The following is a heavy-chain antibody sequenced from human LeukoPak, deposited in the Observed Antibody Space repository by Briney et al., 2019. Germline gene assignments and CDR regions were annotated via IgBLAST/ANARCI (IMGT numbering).Heavy chain of an antibody. CDR3: ARGRGSSGSRRGFDP. D-gene: IGHD6-19*01. CDR1: GGSFSGYY. J-gene: IGHJ5*02. Sequence: PSETLSLTCAVYGGSFSGYYWSWIRQPPGKGLEWIGEINHSGSTNYNPSLKSRVTISVETSKNQFSLKLSSVTAADTAVYYCARGRGSSGSRRGFDPWGQGTLVTVSS. V-gene: IGHV4-34*01. CDR2: INHSGST.